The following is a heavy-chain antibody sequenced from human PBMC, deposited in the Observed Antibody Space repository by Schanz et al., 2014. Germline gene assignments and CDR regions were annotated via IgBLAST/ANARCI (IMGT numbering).Heavy chain of an antibody. CDR1: RFTFSSYT. D-gene: IGHD5-12*01. CDR2: INQDGSDK. CDR3: ARDPNSVNEIDY. J-gene: IGHJ4*02. Sequence: ESGGGLVTPGESLRLSCAASRFTFSSYTMHWVRQAPGKGLEWVANINQDGSDKSYVDSVKGRFTLSRDNAKNSMYLQMNSLRVEDTAVYYCARDPNSVNEIDYWGQGTLVTVSS. V-gene: IGHV3-7*03.